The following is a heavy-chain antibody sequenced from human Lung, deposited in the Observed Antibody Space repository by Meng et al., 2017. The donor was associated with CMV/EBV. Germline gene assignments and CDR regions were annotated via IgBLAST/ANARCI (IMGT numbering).Heavy chain of an antibody. D-gene: IGHD3-3*01. J-gene: IGHJ6*01. CDR1: GFTFSSYG. V-gene: IGHV3-48*03. Sequence: SXKISXVASGFTFSSYGVSWVRQAPGKGLEWVSYISGSGSTIYYADSVKGRFTISRDNAKNSLHLQMNSLRAEDTAVYYCARDPLYDLGNFYYYGMEVWGQENXV. CDR2: ISGSGSTI. CDR3: ARDPLYDLGNFYYYGMEV.